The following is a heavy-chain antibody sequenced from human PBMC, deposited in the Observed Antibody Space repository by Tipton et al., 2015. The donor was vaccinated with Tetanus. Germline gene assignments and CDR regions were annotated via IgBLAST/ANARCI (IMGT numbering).Heavy chain of an antibody. CDR3: ARLGVGSSLSDCDS. CDR2: IYPGDSDT. D-gene: IGHD2-15*01. J-gene: IGHJ4*02. CDR1: GYSFTSHW. Sequence: QSGPEVKKPGESLKISCKGSGYSFTSHWIAWVRQMPGKGLEWMGIIYPGDSDTRYSPSFRSQVTISVDKSMSTAYLQWSSLKDSDTAMYYCARLGVGSSLSDCDSWGQGTLVTVSS. V-gene: IGHV5-51*03.